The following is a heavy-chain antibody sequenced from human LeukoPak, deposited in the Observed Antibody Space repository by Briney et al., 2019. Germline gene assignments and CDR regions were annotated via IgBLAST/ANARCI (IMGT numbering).Heavy chain of an antibody. Sequence: SETLSLTCIVSGGSISSGGYYWSWIRQHPGKGLEWIGYIYYSGSTYYNPSLKSRVTISVDTSKNQFSLKLSSVTAADTAVYYCARDSSVVAATGLGPWGQGTLVTVSS. CDR1: GGSISSGGYY. D-gene: IGHD2-15*01. CDR2: IYYSGST. V-gene: IGHV4-31*03. CDR3: ARDSSVVAATGLGP. J-gene: IGHJ5*02.